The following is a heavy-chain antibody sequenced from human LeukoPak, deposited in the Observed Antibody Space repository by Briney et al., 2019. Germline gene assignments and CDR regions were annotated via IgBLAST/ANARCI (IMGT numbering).Heavy chain of an antibody. CDR1: GFIFSDYY. J-gene: IGHJ4*02. Sequence: GGSLRLSCAASGFIFSDYYMSWIRQAPGKGLEWVSYISSSATTIYYADSVKGRFTITRDNAKNSLYLQMNSLRAEDTAVYYCARVKGSYSNGYWGQGTLVTVSS. D-gene: IGHD6-19*01. V-gene: IGHV3-11*01. CDR2: ISSSATTI. CDR3: ARVKGSYSNGY.